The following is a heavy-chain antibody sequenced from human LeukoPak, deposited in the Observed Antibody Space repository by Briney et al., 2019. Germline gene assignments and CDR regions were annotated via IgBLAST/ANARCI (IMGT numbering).Heavy chain of an antibody. CDR3: ARELAAAGTAMIDY. J-gene: IGHJ4*02. Sequence: ASVKVSCKASGYTFTGYYMHWVRQAPGQGLEWMGWINPNSGGTNYAQKFQGWVTMTRDTSISTAYMELSRLRFDDTAVYYCARELAAAGTAMIDYWGQGTLVTVSS. V-gene: IGHV1-2*04. D-gene: IGHD6-13*01. CDR1: GYTFTGYY. CDR2: INPNSGGT.